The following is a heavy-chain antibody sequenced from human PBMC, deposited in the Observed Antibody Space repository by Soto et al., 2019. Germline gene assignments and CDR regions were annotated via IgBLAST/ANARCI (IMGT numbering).Heavy chain of an antibody. J-gene: IGHJ5*02. CDR2: ISLSGTTI. Sequence: EVHLVESGGGLVQPGGSLRLSCAASGFTFSDYEMNWVRQAPGKGLEWVSYISLSGTTIHYADSVKGRFTISRDNAKNSVYLQMNSLRVEDTAIYYCAREGGFDRFYPWGLGTLVTVSS. CDR1: GFTFSDYE. V-gene: IGHV3-48*03. CDR3: AREGGFDRFYP.